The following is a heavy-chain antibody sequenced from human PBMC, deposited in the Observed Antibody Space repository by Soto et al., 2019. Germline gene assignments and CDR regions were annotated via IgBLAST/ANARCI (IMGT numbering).Heavy chain of an antibody. CDR3: ARGQNYDAFDI. D-gene: IGHD1-7*01. Sequence: QATGQGLEWMGWMNPNSGNTGYAQKFQGRVTMTRNTSISTAYMELSSLRSEDTAVYYCARGQNYDAFDIWGQGTTVTVSS. V-gene: IGHV1-8*01. J-gene: IGHJ3*02. CDR2: MNPNSGNT.